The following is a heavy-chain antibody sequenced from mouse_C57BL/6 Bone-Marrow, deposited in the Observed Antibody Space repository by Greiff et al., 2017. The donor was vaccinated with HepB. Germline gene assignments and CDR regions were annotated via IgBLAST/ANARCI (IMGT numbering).Heavy chain of an antibody. J-gene: IGHJ3*01. CDR1: GFTFSSYG. V-gene: IGHV5-6*02. CDR2: ISSGGSYT. Sequence: EVKLMESGGDLVKPGGSLKLSCAASGFTFSSYGMSWVRQTPDKRLEWVATISSGGSYTYYPDSVKGRFTISRDNAKNTLYLQMSSLKSEDTAMYYCARRPLVVEGFAYWGQGTLVTVSA. D-gene: IGHD6-1*01. CDR3: ARRPLVVEGFAY.